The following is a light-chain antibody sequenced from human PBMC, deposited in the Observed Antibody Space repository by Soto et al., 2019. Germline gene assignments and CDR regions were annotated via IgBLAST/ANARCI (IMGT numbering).Light chain of an antibody. CDR3: TSYATGNTFP. V-gene: IGLV1-36*01. J-gene: IGLJ2*01. Sequence: QSVLTQPPSVSEAPRQRVTISCSGSSSNIGNNAVNWYQQLPGKAPKLLIYYDDLLPSGVSDRFSGSKSGNTASLTVSGLQAEDEADYYCTSYATGNTFPFGGGTKLTVL. CDR2: YDD. CDR1: SSNIGNNA.